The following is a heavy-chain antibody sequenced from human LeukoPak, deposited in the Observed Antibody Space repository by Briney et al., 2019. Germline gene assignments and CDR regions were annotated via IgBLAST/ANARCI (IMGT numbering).Heavy chain of an antibody. J-gene: IGHJ3*02. V-gene: IGHV4-61*02. Sequence: SQTLSLTCTVSGGTISSGSYYWSWIRQPPGKGLEWIGRIYTSGSTNYNPSLKSRVTISVDTSKNQFSLKLSSVTAADTAVDYCAREKGSSWYTDAFDIWGQGTMVTVSS. D-gene: IGHD6-13*01. CDR3: AREKGSSWYTDAFDI. CDR1: GGTISSGSYY. CDR2: IYTSGST.